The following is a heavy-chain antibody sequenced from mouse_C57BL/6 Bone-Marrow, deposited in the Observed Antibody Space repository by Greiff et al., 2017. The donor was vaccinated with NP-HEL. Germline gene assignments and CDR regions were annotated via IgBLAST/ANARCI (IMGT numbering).Heavy chain of an antibody. D-gene: IGHD1-1*01. V-gene: IGHV2-5*01. CDR2: IWRGGST. CDR3: AKALYGSSYDYAMDY. J-gene: IGHJ4*01. Sequence: VQLVESGPGLVQPSQSLSITCTVSGFSLTSYGVHWVRQSPGKGLEWLGVIWRGGSTDYNAAFMSRLSITKDNSKSQVFFKMNILQADDTAIYYCAKALYGSSYDYAMDYWGQGTSVTVSS. CDR1: GFSLTSYG.